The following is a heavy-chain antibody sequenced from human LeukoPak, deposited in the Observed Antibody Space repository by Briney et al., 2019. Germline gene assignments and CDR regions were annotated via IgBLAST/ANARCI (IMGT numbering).Heavy chain of an antibody. CDR3: ARGVGDNGILGY. Sequence: PGGSLRLSCAASGFTFSSYWMTWVRQGPGKGLEWVANIKQDGSKKDYVDSVKGRFTIFRDNAKDSLYLQMNSLRVEDTAVYYCARGVGDNGILGYWGRGTMVAVSS. V-gene: IGHV3-7*01. CDR2: IKQDGSKK. D-gene: IGHD2-15*01. CDR1: GFTFSSYW. J-gene: IGHJ4*02.